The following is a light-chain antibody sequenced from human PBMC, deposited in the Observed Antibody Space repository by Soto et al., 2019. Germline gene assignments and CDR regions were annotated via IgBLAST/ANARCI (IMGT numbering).Light chain of an antibody. CDR1: NIGSKS. Sequence: SYELTQPPSVSVAPGKTARITCGGNNIGSKSVHWYQQKPGQAPVLVIYYDSDRPSGIPERFSGSNSGNTATLTISRVEAGDEADYYCQVWDSSSLVFGGGTKLTVL. V-gene: IGLV3-21*04. CDR2: YDS. CDR3: QVWDSSSLV. J-gene: IGLJ2*01.